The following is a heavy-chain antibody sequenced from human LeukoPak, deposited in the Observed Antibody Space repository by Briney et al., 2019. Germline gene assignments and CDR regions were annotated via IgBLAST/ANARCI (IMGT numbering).Heavy chain of an antibody. CDR3: ARGGYGDPFDY. D-gene: IGHD4-17*01. CDR2: ISSSSSYI. Sequence: GGSLRLSCVTSGFNFNSYWMSWVRQAPGKGLEWVSSISSSSSYIYYADSVKGRFTISRDNAKNSLYLQMNSLRAEDTAVYYCARGGYGDPFDYWGQGTLVTVSS. J-gene: IGHJ4*02. V-gene: IGHV3-21*01. CDR1: GFNFNSYW.